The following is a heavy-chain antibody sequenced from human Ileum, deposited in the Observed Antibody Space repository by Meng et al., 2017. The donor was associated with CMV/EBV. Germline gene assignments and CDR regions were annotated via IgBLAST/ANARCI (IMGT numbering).Heavy chain of an antibody. V-gene: IGHV3-23*03. Sequence: GESLKISCAASGFPFSSHAMSWVRQAPGKGLEWVSVIYWDGSKTYYADSVRGRFTTFRDNSNNMVFLQMNSLRAEDTAVYYCAKDDNGYTGEGGYWGQGTLVTVSS. D-gene: IGHD5-24*01. CDR1: GFPFSSHA. CDR2: IYWDGSKT. J-gene: IGHJ4*02. CDR3: AKDDNGYTGEGGY.